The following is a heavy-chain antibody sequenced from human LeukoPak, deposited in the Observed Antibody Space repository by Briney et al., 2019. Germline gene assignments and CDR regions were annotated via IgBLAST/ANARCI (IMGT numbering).Heavy chain of an antibody. D-gene: IGHD6-19*01. CDR1: GGSVSSGSYY. V-gene: IGHV4-61*01. J-gene: IGHJ3*02. CDR2: IYYSGST. CDR3: ARDSSGWYVGDAFDI. Sequence: SETLSLTCTVSGGSVSSGSYYWSWIRQPPGKGPEWIGYIYYSGSTNYNPSLKSRVTISVDTSKNQFSLKLSSVTAADTAVYYCARDSSGWYVGDAFDIWGQGTMVTVSS.